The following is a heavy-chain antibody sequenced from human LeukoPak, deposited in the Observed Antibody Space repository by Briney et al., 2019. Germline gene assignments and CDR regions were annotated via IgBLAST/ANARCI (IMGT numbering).Heavy chain of an antibody. J-gene: IGHJ3*02. V-gene: IGHV4-39*01. CDR1: RGSITNNNYN. CDR3: ARHNRPGYSVYENDFDI. D-gene: IGHD5/OR15-5a*01. CDR2: LYYSGST. Sequence: SETLSLTCTVSRGSITNNNYNWDRIRQPPGKGLEWIGDLYYSGSTHYNPSLKSRVTISVDTSKNQFSLKLNSVTAADTAVYYCARHNRPGYSVYENDFDIWGQGTMVTVSS.